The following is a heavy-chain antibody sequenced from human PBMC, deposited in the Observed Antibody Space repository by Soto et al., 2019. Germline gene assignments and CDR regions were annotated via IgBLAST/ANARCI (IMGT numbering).Heavy chain of an antibody. V-gene: IGHV4-30-4*01. CDR3: TRSASLLVTAIAYFDY. J-gene: IGHJ4*02. CDR2: IYYSGST. Sequence: SETLSLTCTVSGGSISSGDYYWSWIRQPPGKGLEWIGYIYYSGSTYYNPSLKSRVTISVDTSKNQFSLKLSSVTAADTAVYYCTRSASLLVTAIAYFDYWGQGTLVTVSS. D-gene: IGHD2-21*02. CDR1: GGSISSGDYY.